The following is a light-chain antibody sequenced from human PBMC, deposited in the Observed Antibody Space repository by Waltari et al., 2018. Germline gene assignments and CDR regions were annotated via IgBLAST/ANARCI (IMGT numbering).Light chain of an antibody. CDR2: GNN. J-gene: IGLJ2*01. CDR3: QSYDGSLSGSVI. CDR1: GPNIRAGHA. V-gene: IGLV1-40*01. Sequence: QSVLTQPPSVSGAPGQRVTIFCTGSGPNIRAGHAVHMFQQLPGTAPKLLIYGNNNRPSGVPARFSGSNSGTSASLAITGLQAEDEGDYFCQSYDGSLSGSVIFGGGTKLTVL.